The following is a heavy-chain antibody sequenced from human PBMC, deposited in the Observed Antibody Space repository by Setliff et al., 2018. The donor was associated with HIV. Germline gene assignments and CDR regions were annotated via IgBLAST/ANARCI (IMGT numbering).Heavy chain of an antibody. J-gene: IGHJ5*01. V-gene: IGHV4-39*01. CDR3: ARRAYYDFWSGYYLSIANRFDS. CDR2: ISYSGGT. D-gene: IGHD3-3*01. Sequence: SETLSLTCTVSGASISSSNYYWGWIRQPPGKGLEWIGTISYSGGTYYAPSLKSRVSLSVDTSKNQFSLKLSSVTAADTAVYYCARRAYYDFWSGYYLSIANRFDSWGQGILVTVSS. CDR1: GASISSSNYY.